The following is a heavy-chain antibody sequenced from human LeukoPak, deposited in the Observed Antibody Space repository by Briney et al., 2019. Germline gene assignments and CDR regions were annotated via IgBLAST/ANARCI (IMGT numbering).Heavy chain of an antibody. CDR1: GFTVSSSY. CDR2: IYSDAST. Sequence: GGSLILSCAVSGFTVSSSYMSWVRQAPGKGLEWVSIIYSDASTYYADSVKGRFSISRDNSKNILYLQMNSLRAEDTALYYCTREAGATDYWGQGTLVTVSS. CDR3: TREAGATDY. V-gene: IGHV3-66*01. J-gene: IGHJ4*02. D-gene: IGHD1-26*01.